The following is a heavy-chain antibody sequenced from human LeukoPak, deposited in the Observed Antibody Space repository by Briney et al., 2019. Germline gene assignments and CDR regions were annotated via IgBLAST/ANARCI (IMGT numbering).Heavy chain of an antibody. CDR2: ISYIGST. D-gene: IGHD4-17*01. CDR3: ARDLVTVTKGFDI. V-gene: IGHV4-59*11. Sequence: SQTLSLTCALSDDASCTLSCTWVPHPPGKGLEWIGYISYIGSTNYNPSLKSRVTISIYTSRNQFSLRLSSVTAADTAVYYCARDLVTVTKGFDIWGQGTMVSVSS. CDR1: DDASCTLS. J-gene: IGHJ3*02.